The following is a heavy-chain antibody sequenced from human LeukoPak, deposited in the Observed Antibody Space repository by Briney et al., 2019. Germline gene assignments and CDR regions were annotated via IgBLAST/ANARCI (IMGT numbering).Heavy chain of an antibody. Sequence: ASVKVSCKASGYSFVSYGINWVRQAPGQGLEWMGWISAYNGKTDVAQKLRGRVTMTTDTSTSTAYMELRGLRSDDTAVYYCMRDFRGINNWNDRPDYWGQGTLLTVSS. V-gene: IGHV1-18*01. CDR3: MRDFRGINNWNDRPDY. J-gene: IGHJ4*02. D-gene: IGHD1-20*01. CDR2: ISAYNGKT. CDR1: GYSFVSYG.